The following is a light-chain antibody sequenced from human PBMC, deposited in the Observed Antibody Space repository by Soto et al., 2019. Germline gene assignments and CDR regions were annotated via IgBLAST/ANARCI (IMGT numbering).Light chain of an antibody. CDR3: QQYSTWPLT. V-gene: IGKV3-15*01. Sequence: EVVMTQSPATLSVSPGERATLSCRASQSVSSTLAWYQQKPGQAPRLLIYGASTRATGIPARFSGSGSGTEFTLTISSLQSEDFAVYYCQQYSTWPLTFGGGTKEEIK. CDR2: GAS. CDR1: QSVSST. J-gene: IGKJ4*01.